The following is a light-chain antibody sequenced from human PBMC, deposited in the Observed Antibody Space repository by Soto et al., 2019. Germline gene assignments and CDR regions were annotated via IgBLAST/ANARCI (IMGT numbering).Light chain of an antibody. CDR2: EVS. CDR1: SSDVGGYNF. V-gene: IGLV2-11*01. J-gene: IGLJ3*02. Sequence: QSALTQPRSVSGSPGQSVTISCTGTSSDVGGYNFVSWYQQHPGKAPKLMIYEVSKRPSGVPDRFSGSKSGNTASLTISGLQAVDEADYYCCSYAGSYTWVFGGGTKLTVL. CDR3: CSYAGSYTWV.